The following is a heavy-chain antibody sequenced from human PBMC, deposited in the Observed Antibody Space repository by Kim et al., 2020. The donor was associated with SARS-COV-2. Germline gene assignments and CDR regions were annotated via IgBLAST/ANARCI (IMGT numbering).Heavy chain of an antibody. D-gene: IGHD3-22*01. Sequence: GESLKISCKGSGYSFTSYWISWVRQMPGKGLEWMGRIDPSDSYTNYSPSFQGHVTISADKSISTAYLQWSSLKASDTAMYYCARRLMISDSSGYELDAFDLWGQETMDTVSS. J-gene: IGHJ3*01. CDR1: GYSFTSYW. CDR3: ARRLMISDSSGYELDAFDL. V-gene: IGHV5-10-1*01. CDR2: IDPSDSYT.